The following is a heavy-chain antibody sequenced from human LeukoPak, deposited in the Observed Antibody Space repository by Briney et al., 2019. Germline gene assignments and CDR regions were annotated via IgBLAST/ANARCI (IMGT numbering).Heavy chain of an antibody. CDR1: GGSISSYY. V-gene: IGHV4-59*01. CDR2: IYYSGST. CDR3: ARDPQGDDAFDI. J-gene: IGHJ3*02. D-gene: IGHD2-21*01. Sequence: KTSETLSPTCTVSGGSISSYYWGWVRQPPRKGLEWIGYIYYSGSTNYNPSLKSRVTISVDTSKNQFSLKLSSVTAADTAVYYCARDPQGDDAFDIWGQGTMVTVSS.